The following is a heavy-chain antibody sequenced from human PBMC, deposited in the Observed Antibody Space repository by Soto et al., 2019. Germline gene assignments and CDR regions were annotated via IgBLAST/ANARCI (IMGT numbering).Heavy chain of an antibody. CDR1: RGSVSKDNW. CDR2: VHYYGGT. V-gene: IGHV4-4*02. Sequence: SATLSLTCGVSRGSVSKDNWWSWVRQSPGKGLEWIGEVHYYGGTSYNPSLESRATISVDTSRNEFSLRLTSVTAADTAMYYCTKNSAYAIDFWGQGILVTVSS. J-gene: IGHJ4*02. CDR3: TKNSAYAIDF. D-gene: IGHD3-3*01.